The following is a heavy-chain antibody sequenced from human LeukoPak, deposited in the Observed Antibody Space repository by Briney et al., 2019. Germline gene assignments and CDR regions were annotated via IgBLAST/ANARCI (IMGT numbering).Heavy chain of an antibody. CDR1: GFTFNSYW. V-gene: IGHV3-74*01. CDR3: ARGLAGAYRIMDV. D-gene: IGHD6-19*01. Sequence: GGSLRLSCVASGFTFNSYWIHWVRQGPGKGLVWVSLISADGTTTTYADSVRGRFTVSRDNAKNTLYLQMNSLRAEDAAVYYCARGLAGAYRIMDVWGQGTMVTVSS. J-gene: IGHJ6*02. CDR2: ISADGTTT.